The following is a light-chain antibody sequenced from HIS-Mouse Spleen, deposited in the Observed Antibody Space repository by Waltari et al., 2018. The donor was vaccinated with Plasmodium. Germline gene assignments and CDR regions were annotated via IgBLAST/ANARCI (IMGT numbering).Light chain of an antibody. V-gene: IGLV3-10*01. CDR3: YSTDSSGNHRV. CDR1: ALPKKY. Sequence: SYELTQPPSVSVSPGQTDRITCSGDALPKKYAYWYQQKSGQAPVLVIYEDSKRPSGIPGRFSGSSSGTMATLTISGAQVEDEADYYCYSTDSSGNHRVFGGGTKLTVL. J-gene: IGLJ3*02. CDR2: EDS.